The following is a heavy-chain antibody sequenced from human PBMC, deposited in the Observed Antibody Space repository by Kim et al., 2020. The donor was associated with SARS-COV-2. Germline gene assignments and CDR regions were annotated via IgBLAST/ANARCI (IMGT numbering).Heavy chain of an antibody. CDR3: ARPRLREGATGFDY. V-gene: IGHV3-11*06. CDR1: GFTFSDYY. J-gene: IGHJ4*02. CDR2: ISSSSSYT. Sequence: GGSLRLSCAASGFTFSDYYMSWIRQAPGKGLEWVSYISSSSSYTNYADSVKGRFTISRDNAKNSLYLQMNSLRAEDTAVYYCARPRLREGATGFDYWGQGTLVTVSS. D-gene: IGHD1-26*01.